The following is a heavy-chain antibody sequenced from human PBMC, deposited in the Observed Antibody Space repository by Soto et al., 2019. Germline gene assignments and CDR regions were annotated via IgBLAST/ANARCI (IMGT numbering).Heavy chain of an antibody. J-gene: IGHJ6*02. CDR3: ARDLVGIVVVTAIFQSDYYYGMDV. V-gene: IGHV1-18*04. Sequence: ASGKVSCKASGYTFTSYGISWVRQAPGQGLEWMGWISAYNGNTNYAQKLQGRVTMTTDTSTSTAYMELRSLRSDDTAVYYCARDLVGIVVVTAIFQSDYYYGMDVWGQGTTVTVSS. D-gene: IGHD2-21*02. CDR1: GYTFTSYG. CDR2: ISAYNGNT.